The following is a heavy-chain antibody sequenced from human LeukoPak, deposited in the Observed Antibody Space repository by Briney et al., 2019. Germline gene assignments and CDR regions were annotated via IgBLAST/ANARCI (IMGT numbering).Heavy chain of an antibody. V-gene: IGHV1-8*03. CDR2: MNPNSGNT. D-gene: IGHD2-2*01. CDR3: ARASRRVVVVPAVSYYFDY. J-gene: IGHJ4*02. CDR1: GYTFTSYD. Sequence: ASVKVSCKASGYTFTSYDINWVRQATGQGLEWMGWMNPNSGNTGYAQKFQGRVTITRNTSISTAYMELSSLRSEDTAVYYCARASRRVVVVPAVSYYFDYWGQGTLVTVSS.